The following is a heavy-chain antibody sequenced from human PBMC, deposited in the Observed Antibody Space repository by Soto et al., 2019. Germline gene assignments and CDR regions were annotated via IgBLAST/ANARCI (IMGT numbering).Heavy chain of an antibody. CDR1: GYTFTSYD. Sequence: QVQLVQSGAEVKKPGASVKVSCKASGYTFTSYDINWVRQATGQGLEWMGWMNPNSGNTGYAQKFQGRVTMTRNTSISTAYRELSSLRSEDTAVYYCAILVYCSGGSCYSFDYWGQGTLVTVSS. D-gene: IGHD2-15*01. CDR2: MNPNSGNT. V-gene: IGHV1-8*01. CDR3: AILVYCSGGSCYSFDY. J-gene: IGHJ4*02.